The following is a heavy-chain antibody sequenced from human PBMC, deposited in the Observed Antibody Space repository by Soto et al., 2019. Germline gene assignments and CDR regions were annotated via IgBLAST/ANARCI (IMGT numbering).Heavy chain of an antibody. CDR2: INHSGST. CDR3: ARGRPVYYYGSGRTIYYYYGMDV. V-gene: IGHV4-34*01. CDR1: GGSFSGYY. J-gene: IGHJ6*02. D-gene: IGHD3-10*01. Sequence: LSLTCAVYGGSFSGYYWSWIRQPPGKGLEWIGEINHSGSTNYNPSLKSRVTISVDTSKNQFSLKLSSVTAADTAVYYCARGRPVYYYGSGRTIYYYYGMDVWGQGTTVTVSS.